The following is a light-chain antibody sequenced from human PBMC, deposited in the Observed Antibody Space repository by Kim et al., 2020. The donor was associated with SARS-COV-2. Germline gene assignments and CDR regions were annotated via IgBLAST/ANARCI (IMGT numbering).Light chain of an antibody. Sequence: DVQMSQSPSTLSASVGDRVTITCRASQSIDDWLAWYQQRPGRAPKLLIYKESKLESWVPYRFSGSGSGTEFTLTISSLQPDDSGTYYCQRQVSYPATFGQGTKLEI. J-gene: IGKJ2*01. V-gene: IGKV1-5*03. CDR3: QRQVSYPAT. CDR2: KES. CDR1: QSIDDW.